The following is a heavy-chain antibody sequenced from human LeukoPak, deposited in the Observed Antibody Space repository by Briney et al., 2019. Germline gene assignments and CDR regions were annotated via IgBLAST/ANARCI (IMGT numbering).Heavy chain of an antibody. Sequence: PGGSLRLSCAASGFTFSSYAMSWVRQAPGKGLEWVSAISGGGGSTYYADSVKGRFTISRDNSKNTLYLQMNSLRAEDTAVYYCAKVQSSSWYYFDYWGQGTLVTVSS. D-gene: IGHD6-13*01. CDR1: GFTFSSYA. J-gene: IGHJ4*02. CDR3: AKVQSSSWYYFDY. CDR2: ISGGGGST. V-gene: IGHV3-23*01.